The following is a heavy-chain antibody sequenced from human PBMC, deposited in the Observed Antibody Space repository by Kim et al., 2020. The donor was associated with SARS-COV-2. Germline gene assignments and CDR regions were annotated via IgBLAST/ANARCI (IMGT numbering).Heavy chain of an antibody. J-gene: IGHJ6*02. CDR1: GFTFSNAW. V-gene: IGHV3-15*01. Sequence: GGSLRLSCAASGFTFSNAWMSWVRQAPGKGLEWVGRIKSKTDGGTTDYAAPVKGRFTISRDDSKNTLYLQMNSLKTEDTAVYYCTTVLRYFDWTIIGDYFYLYGMDFWCQGTTITVSS. D-gene: IGHD3-9*01. CDR3: TTVLRYFDWTIIGDYFYLYGMDF. CDR2: IKSKTDGGTT.